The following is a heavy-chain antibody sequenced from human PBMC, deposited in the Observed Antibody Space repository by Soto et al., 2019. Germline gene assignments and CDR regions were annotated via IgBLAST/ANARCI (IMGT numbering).Heavy chain of an antibody. J-gene: IGHJ6*03. Sequence: VGSLRLPCAASGFNFGSLWMHLVRQVQGTGLVWVSRINPDGSRTDYADSVKGRFTLSRDNAKNTLYLQLNSLRAEDTAVYYCARDAYYDFWSGLSHYYYYYMDVWGKGTTVTVSS. V-gene: IGHV3-74*01. CDR2: INPDGSRT. CDR3: ARDAYYDFWSGLSHYYYYYMDV. CDR1: GFNFGSLW. D-gene: IGHD3-3*01.